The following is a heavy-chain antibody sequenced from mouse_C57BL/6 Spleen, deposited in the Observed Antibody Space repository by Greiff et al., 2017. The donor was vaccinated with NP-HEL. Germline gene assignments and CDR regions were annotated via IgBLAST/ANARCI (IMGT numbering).Heavy chain of an antibody. CDR3: ARFSDGYYVYYFDY. D-gene: IGHD2-3*01. CDR1: GYTFTSYT. J-gene: IGHJ2*01. V-gene: IGHV1-4*01. CDR2: INPSSGYT. Sequence: QVQLKQSGAELARPGASVKMSCKASGYTFTSYTMHWVKQRPGQGLEWIGYINPSSGYTKYNQKFKDKATLTADKSSSTAYMQLSSLTSEDSAVYYCARFSDGYYVYYFDYWGQGTTLTVSS.